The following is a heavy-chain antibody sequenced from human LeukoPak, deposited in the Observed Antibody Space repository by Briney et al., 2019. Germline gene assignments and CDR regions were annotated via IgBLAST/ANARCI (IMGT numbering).Heavy chain of an antibody. J-gene: IGHJ5*02. CDR3: ARDQRGAAGTGTFDP. CDR2: ISSSSSYI. V-gene: IGHV3-21*01. D-gene: IGHD6-13*01. CDR1: GFTFSSYS. Sequence: GWSLRLSCAASGFTFSSYSMNWVRQAPGKGLEWVSSISSSSSYIYYADSVKGRFTISRDNAKNSLYLQMNSLRAEDTAVYYCARDQRGAAGTGTFDPWGQGTLVTVSS.